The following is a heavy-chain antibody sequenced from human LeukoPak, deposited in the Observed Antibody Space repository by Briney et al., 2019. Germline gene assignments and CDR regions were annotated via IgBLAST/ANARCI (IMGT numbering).Heavy chain of an antibody. CDR2: INPNSGGT. J-gene: IGHJ4*02. CDR1: GYTFTSYY. CDR3: ARAKLLAAAGPSRIGY. Sequence: GASVKVSCKASGYTFTSYYMHWVRQAPGQGLEWMGWINPNSGGTNYAQKFQGRVTMTRDTSISTAYMELSRLRSDDTAVYYCARAKLLAAAGPSRIGYWGQGTLVTVSS. D-gene: IGHD6-13*01. V-gene: IGHV1-2*02.